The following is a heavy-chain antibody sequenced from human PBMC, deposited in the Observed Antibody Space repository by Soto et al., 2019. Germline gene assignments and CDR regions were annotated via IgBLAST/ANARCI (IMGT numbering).Heavy chain of an antibody. CDR3: AREAPVYDNAFDI. V-gene: IGHV3-74*01. J-gene: IGHJ3*02. Sequence: EVQLVESGGGLVQPGGSLRLSCAASGFTFSSYWMHWVRQAPGKGLVWVSRINSDGSSTSYADSVKGRFTISRDNAKNTLYLQMNRLRAEDTAVYYCAREAPVYDNAFDIWGQGTMVTVSS. D-gene: IGHD3-22*01. CDR1: GFTFSSYW. CDR2: INSDGSST.